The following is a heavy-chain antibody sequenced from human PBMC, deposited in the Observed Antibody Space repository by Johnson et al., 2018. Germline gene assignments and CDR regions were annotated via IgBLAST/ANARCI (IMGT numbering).Heavy chain of an antibody. D-gene: IGHD6-19*01. Sequence: QVQLVESGGGVVQPGRSLRLSCAASGFTFSSYGMHWVRQAPGKGLEWVAVMSYDGSNTYYADSVKGRFTISRDNSKNTLYLQMNSLSAEDTAVYYCARDPAVGGGDAFDIWGQGTMVTVSS. CDR2: MSYDGSNT. V-gene: IGHV3-30*03. CDR1: GFTFSSYG. CDR3: ARDPAVGGGDAFDI. J-gene: IGHJ3*02.